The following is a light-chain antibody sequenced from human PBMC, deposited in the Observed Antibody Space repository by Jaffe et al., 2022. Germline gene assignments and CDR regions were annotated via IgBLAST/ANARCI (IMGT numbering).Light chain of an antibody. Sequence: QSVLTQPPSVSGAPGQRVTISCTGSSSNIGAGYDVHWYQQLPGTAPKLLIYGNSNRPSGVPDRFSGSKSGTSASLAITGLQAEDEADYYCQSYDSSLGEVFGTGTKVTVL. CDR2: GNS. CDR1: SSNIGAGYD. CDR3: QSYDSSLGEV. J-gene: IGLJ1*01. V-gene: IGLV1-40*01.